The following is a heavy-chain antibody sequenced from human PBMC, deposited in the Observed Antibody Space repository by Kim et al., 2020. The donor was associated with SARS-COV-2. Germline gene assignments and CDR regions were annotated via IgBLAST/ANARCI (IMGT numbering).Heavy chain of an antibody. J-gene: IGHJ4*02. CDR3: ARDIGGGSGYDSSPDY. D-gene: IGHD5-12*01. V-gene: IGHV1-46*01. Sequence: KFQGRVTMTRDTSTSTVYMELSSLRSEDTAVYYCARDIGGGSGYDSSPDYWGQGTLVTVSS.